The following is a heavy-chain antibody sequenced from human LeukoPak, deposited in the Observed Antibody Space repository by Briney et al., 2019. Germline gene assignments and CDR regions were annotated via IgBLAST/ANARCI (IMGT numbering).Heavy chain of an antibody. V-gene: IGHV3-11*01. CDR1: GFIFSDYY. Sequence: PGGSLRLSCAASGFIFSDYYMSWIRQAPGKGLEWVSYISSSGSFIYYADSVKGRFTISRDNAKNSLYLQMNSLRAEDTAVYYCTRDPWGLLSPSDYWGQGTLVTVSS. D-gene: IGHD1-26*01. CDR3: TRDPWGLLSPSDY. CDR2: ISSSGSFI. J-gene: IGHJ4*02.